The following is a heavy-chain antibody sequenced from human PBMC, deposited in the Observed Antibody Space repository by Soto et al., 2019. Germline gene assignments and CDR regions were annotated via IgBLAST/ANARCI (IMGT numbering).Heavy chain of an antibody. D-gene: IGHD3-3*01. Sequence: PGGSLRLSCAASGFTFSDYGMHWVRQAPGKGPEWLAVISYDGTTQHYADSVKGRFTISRDKSINTAYLQWGSLKASDTAKYYCARLSREFWSGPDYWGQGTLVTVSS. J-gene: IGHJ4*02. V-gene: IGHV3-30*03. CDR3: ARLSREFWSGPDY. CDR1: GFTFSDYG. CDR2: ISYDGTTQ.